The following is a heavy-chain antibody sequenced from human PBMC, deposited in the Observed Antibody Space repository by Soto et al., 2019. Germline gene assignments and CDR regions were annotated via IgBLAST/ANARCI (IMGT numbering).Heavy chain of an antibody. D-gene: IGHD5-12*01. CDR1: GFTFSSYS. J-gene: IGHJ6*02. CDR2: ISSSSSYI. CDR3: ARARMEWLRFRYYYYGMDV. Sequence: GGSLRLSCAASGFTFSSYSMNWVRQAPGKGLEWVSSISSSSSYIYYADSVKGRFTISRDNAKNSLYLQMNSLRAEDTAVYYCARARMEWLRFRYYYYGMDVWGQGTTVTVSS. V-gene: IGHV3-21*01.